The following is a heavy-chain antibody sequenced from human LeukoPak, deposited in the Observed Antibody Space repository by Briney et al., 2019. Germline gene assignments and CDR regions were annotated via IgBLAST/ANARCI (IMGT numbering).Heavy chain of an antibody. CDR3: ENYMDV. CDR2: ISGSGNST. Sequence: GGSLRLSCVASGFNFSISAMNWIRQTPEKGLEWVAVISGSGNSTYYADSVRGRFTISRDNSKNTVYLRMDSLRAEDTAIYYCENYMDVWGNGTTVTVSS. CDR1: GFNFSISA. J-gene: IGHJ6*03. V-gene: IGHV3-23*01.